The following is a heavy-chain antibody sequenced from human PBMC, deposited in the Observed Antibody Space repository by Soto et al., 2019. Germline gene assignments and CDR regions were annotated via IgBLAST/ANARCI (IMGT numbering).Heavy chain of an antibody. CDR1: GGKFISYA. J-gene: IGHJ4*02. CDR3: AKTLYYYDSSGYQ. Sequence: RHSCGAAGGKFISYAMSWVSQNPGKGLEWVSAISGSGGSTYYADYVKGRFTISRDNSKNTLYLQMNSLRAEDTAVYYCAKTLYYYDSSGYQWGQGTLVTVSS. CDR2: ISGSGGST. V-gene: IGHV3-23*01. D-gene: IGHD3-22*01.